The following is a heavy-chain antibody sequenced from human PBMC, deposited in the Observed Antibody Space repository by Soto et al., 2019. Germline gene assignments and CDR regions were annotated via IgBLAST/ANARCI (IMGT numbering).Heavy chain of an antibody. CDR1: GFTFTSHT. Sequence: LRLSCAASGFTFTSHTMNWVRQAPGKGLEWVSSISGSSGYIYYADSVKGRFTISRDNARNSLYLQMSSLRAEDTAVYYCAREETREGLGLDYWGQGTLVTVSS. J-gene: IGHJ4*02. CDR2: ISGSSGYI. V-gene: IGHV3-21*01. CDR3: AREETREGLGLDY. D-gene: IGHD7-27*01.